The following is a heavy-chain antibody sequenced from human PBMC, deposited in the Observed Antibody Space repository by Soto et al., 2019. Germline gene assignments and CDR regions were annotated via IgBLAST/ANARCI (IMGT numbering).Heavy chain of an antibody. J-gene: IGHJ4*02. D-gene: IGHD3-22*01. CDR3: ASSIVVVTQFDY. CDR2: IYYSGST. V-gene: IGHV4-59*01. Sequence: PSETLSLTCTVSGGSISSYYWSWIRQPPGKGLEWIGYIYYSGSTNYNPSLKSRVTISVDTSKNQFSLKLSSVTAADTAVYYCASSIVVVTQFDYWGQGTLVTVSS. CDR1: GGSISSYY.